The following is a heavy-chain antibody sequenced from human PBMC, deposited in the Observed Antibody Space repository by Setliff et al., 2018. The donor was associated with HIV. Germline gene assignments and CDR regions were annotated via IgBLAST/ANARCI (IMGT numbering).Heavy chain of an antibody. D-gene: IGHD3-10*01. Sequence: GASVKVSCKISGYTLTEVSMHWVRQAPGKGLEWMGYFDPEDGETVHAQKFQGRVTITADKSTTTAYMQLSSLRSEDTAVYYCARGALLAVFDFDYWGHGTLVTVS. J-gene: IGHJ4*01. CDR1: GYTLTEVS. CDR2: FDPEDGET. V-gene: IGHV1-24*01. CDR3: ARGALLAVFDFDY.